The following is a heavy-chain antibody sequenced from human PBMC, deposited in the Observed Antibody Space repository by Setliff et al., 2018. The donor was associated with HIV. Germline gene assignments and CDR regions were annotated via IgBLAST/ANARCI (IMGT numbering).Heavy chain of an antibody. CDR2: LYYGGTT. D-gene: IGHD3-16*02. Sequence: SETLSLTCTVSGDSISTSNSYWGWVRQPPGKGLEWIGSLYYGGTTYYNPSLKSRVTISVDTFKNHFSLKLSSVTAADTAVYYCARHQVIPTVIGAFDIWGQGTAVTVS. CDR3: ARHQVIPTVIGAFDI. CDR1: GDSISTSNSY. J-gene: IGHJ3*02. V-gene: IGHV4-39*01.